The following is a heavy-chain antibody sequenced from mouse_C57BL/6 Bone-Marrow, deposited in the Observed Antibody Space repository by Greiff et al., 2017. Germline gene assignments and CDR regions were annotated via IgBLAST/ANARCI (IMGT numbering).Heavy chain of an antibody. J-gene: IGHJ3*01. CDR2: FSSGGSYT. CDR3: ALSAWFAY. CDR1: GFTFSSYG. Sequence: EVMLVESGGDLVKPGGSLKLSCAASGFTFSSYGMSWVRQTPDKRLEWVATFSSGGSYTYYPDSVKGRFTISRDNAKNTLYLQMSSLKSEDTAMYYCALSAWFAYWGQGTLVTVSA. V-gene: IGHV5-6*02.